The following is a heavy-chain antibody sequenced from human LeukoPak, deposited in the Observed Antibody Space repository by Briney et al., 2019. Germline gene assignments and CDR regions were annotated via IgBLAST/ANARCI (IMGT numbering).Heavy chain of an antibody. CDR3: ARVRSIAVAGARFDY. Sequence: EASVKVSCKASGYTFTGYYMHWVRQAPGQGLEWMGWINPNSGGTNYAQKFQGRVTMTRDTSISTAYMELSRLRSDDTAVYYCARVRSIAVAGARFDYWGQGTLVTVSS. V-gene: IGHV1-2*02. CDR1: GYTFTGYY. J-gene: IGHJ4*02. CDR2: INPNSGGT. D-gene: IGHD6-19*01.